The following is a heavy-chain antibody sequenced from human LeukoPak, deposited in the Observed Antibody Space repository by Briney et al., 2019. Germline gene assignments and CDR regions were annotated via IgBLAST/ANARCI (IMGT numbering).Heavy chain of an antibody. V-gene: IGHV3-23*01. CDR2: ISGSGGST. Sequence: GGSLRLSCAVSGLTFSNYAMTWVRQAPGKGLEWVSVISGSGGSTYYADSVKGRFTISRDNSKNTLYLQMNSLRAEDTAVYYCGKSEAYSFAYGIDFWGEGTLVTVSS. D-gene: IGHD5-18*01. CDR1: GLTFSNYA. J-gene: IGHJ4*02. CDR3: GKSEAYSFAYGIDF.